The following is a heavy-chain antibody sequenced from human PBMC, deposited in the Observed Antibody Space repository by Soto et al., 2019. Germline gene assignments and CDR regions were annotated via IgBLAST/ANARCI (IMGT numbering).Heavy chain of an antibody. D-gene: IGHD2-15*01. CDR1: GFIFSNYA. CDR3: AKDTGRGGGSVFDY. J-gene: IGHJ4*02. Sequence: GGSLRLSCAPSGFIFSNYAMSWVRQARGKGLEWVSAISGSGADTYYTESVKGRFTISRDNFKNTLYLQMNSLRAEDTAVYYCAKDTGRGGGSVFDYWGQGTLVTVS. CDR2: ISGSGADT. V-gene: IGHV3-23*01.